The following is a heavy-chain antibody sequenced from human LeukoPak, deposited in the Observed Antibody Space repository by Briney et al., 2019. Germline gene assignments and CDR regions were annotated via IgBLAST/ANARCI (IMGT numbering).Heavy chain of an antibody. CDR3: AREGYDSSGYYQRVAEYFQH. Sequence: GGSLRLSCEASGFTFSNYGIHWVRQAPGKGLQWVTFIRYDGSNKYYADSVKGRFTISRDNSKNTLYLQMNSLRAEDTAVYYCAREGYDSSGYYQRVAEYFQHWGQGTLVTVSS. CDR2: IRYDGSNK. D-gene: IGHD3-22*01. CDR1: GFTFSNYG. V-gene: IGHV3-30*02. J-gene: IGHJ1*01.